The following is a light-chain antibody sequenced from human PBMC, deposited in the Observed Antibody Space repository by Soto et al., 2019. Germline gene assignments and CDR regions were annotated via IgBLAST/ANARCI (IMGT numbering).Light chain of an antibody. CDR3: QQHYTSPWT. V-gene: IGKV1-8*01. J-gene: IGKJ1*01. Sequence: AIRMTQSPSSFSASTGDKVNITCRASQGISSYLAWYQQKPGKAPKLLIYAASTLQSGVPSRFSGSGSVTDFTLTISCLQSEDFATYFCQQHYTSPWTFGQGTKVEIK. CDR1: QGISSY. CDR2: AAS.